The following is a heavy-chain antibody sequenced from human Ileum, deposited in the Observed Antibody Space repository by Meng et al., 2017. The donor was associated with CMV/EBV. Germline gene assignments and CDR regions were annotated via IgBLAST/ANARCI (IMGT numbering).Heavy chain of an antibody. D-gene: IGHD3-3*01. CDR3: ARDLVRPQTTVGVNTKFTGAPFGFDY. Sequence: GESLKISCSVSGFIFSKYAIHWVRQAPGKGLEWVAVISYDGSKKYYADSVKGRFTTARDNSKNTLHVQMNSLRGEDTAIYYCARDLVRPQTTVGVNTKFTGAPFGFDYWGQGTLVTVSS. J-gene: IGHJ4*02. CDR1: GFIFSKYA. V-gene: IGHV3-30*04. CDR2: ISYDGSKK.